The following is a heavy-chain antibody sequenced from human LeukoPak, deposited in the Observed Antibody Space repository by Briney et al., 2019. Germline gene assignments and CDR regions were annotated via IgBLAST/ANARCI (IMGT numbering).Heavy chain of an antibody. CDR3: PPDPPAYDFWSGSVYYYYYMDV. CDR2: IRSKTDGGTT. V-gene: IGHV3-15*01. J-gene: IGHJ6*03. Sequence: GSLRLSCAASGFTFSNAWVSWGRRAPGKGREWGGRIRSKTDGGTTDYAAPVKGRFTIPRDDSKNTLYLQMNSLKTAATAVYYCPPDPPAYDFWSGSVYYYYYMDVWGKGTTVTVSS. CDR1: GFTFSNAW. D-gene: IGHD3-3*01.